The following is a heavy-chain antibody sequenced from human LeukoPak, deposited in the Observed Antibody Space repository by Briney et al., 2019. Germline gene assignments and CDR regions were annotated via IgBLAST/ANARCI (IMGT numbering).Heavy chain of an antibody. J-gene: IGHJ5*02. CDR2: IYTSGST. Sequence: SETLSLTCTVSGGSISSYYWSWIRQPAGKGLEWIGRIYTSGSTNYNPSLKSRVTMSVDTSKNQFSLKLSSVTAADTVVYYCARDPLVAVAGGGWFDPWGQGTLVTVSS. CDR1: GGSISSYY. V-gene: IGHV4-4*07. CDR3: ARDPLVAVAGGGWFDP. D-gene: IGHD6-19*01.